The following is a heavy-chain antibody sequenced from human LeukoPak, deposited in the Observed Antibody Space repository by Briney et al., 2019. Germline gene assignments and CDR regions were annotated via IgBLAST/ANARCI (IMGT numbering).Heavy chain of an antibody. Sequence: NPSETLSLTCAVYGGSSSGYYWSWIRQPPGKGLEWIGEINHSGSTNYNPSLKSRVTISVDTSKNQFSLKLSPVTAADTAVYYCARLSSLANIAARGRTWLDPWGQGSLVTVSS. J-gene: IGHJ5*02. CDR3: ARLSSLANIAARGRTWLDP. CDR1: GGSSSGYY. D-gene: IGHD6-6*01. CDR2: INHSGST. V-gene: IGHV4-34*01.